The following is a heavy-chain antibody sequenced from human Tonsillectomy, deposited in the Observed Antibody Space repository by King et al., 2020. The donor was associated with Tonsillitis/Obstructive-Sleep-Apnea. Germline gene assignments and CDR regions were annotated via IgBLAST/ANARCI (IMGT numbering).Heavy chain of an antibody. CDR2: IDPSDSYT. CDR3: ASSISIYNPYYYYDGMDV. J-gene: IGHJ6*02. D-gene: IGHD5/OR15-5a*01. CDR1: GYSFTSYW. V-gene: IGHV5-10-1*03. Sequence: VQLVESGAEVKKPGESLRISCKGSGYSFTSYWISWVRQMPGKGLEWMGRIDPSDSYTNYSPSFQGHVTISADKSISTAYLQWSSLKASDSAMYYCASSISIYNPYYYYDGMDVWGQGTAVTVSS.